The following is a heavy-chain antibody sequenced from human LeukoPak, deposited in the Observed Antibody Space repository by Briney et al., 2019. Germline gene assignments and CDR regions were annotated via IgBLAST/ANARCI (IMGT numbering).Heavy chain of an antibody. J-gene: IGHJ6*02. CDR1: GFTFSSYW. CDR3: ARGSQLERPFYYYGMDV. V-gene: IGHV3-7*01. CDR2: IKQDGSEK. D-gene: IGHD1-1*01. Sequence: PGGSLRLSCAASGFTFSSYWMSWVRQAPGKGLEWVANIKQDGSEKYYVDSVKGRFTISRDNAKNSLYLQMNSLRAEDTAVYYCARGSQLERPFYYYGMDVWGQGTTVTVS.